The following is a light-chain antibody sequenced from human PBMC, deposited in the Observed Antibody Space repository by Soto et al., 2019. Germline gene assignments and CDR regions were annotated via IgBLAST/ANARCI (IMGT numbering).Light chain of an antibody. CDR2: DAS. V-gene: IGKV1-39*01. Sequence: DIQMTQSPSSLSSSLLNRFTITCLSSQSISTYLNWYQKKPGKAPNLLIYDASRLQSGVPSRFSGSGGGTDFTLSISSVQPEDFATYFCQQSYMDPITFGQGTRLEIK. CDR1: QSISTY. CDR3: QQSYMDPIT. J-gene: IGKJ5*01.